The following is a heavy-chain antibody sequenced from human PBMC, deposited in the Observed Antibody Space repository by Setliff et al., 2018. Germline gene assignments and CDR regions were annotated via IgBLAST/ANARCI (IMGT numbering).Heavy chain of an antibody. CDR1: GYSFTSHY. CDR3: ARAGLAAAGRKGVFDH. CDR2: INPGGLTS. V-gene: IGHV1-46*01. J-gene: IGHJ4*02. D-gene: IGHD6-25*01. Sequence: ASVKVSCKTSGYSFTSHYVHWVRQAPGQGLEWMGIINPGGLTSSSTQKFEGRVTMTRDTSTSTVYMELNSLTSDDTAVYYCARAGLAAAGRKGVFDHWGQGTLVTVSS.